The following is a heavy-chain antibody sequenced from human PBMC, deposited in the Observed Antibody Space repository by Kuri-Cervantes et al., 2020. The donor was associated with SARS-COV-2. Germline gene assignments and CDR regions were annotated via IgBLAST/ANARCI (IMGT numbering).Heavy chain of an antibody. CDR1: GGSFSGYY. CDR2: INHSGST. D-gene: IGHD3-10*01. Sequence: GSLRLSCAVYGGSFSGYYWSWIRQPPGKGLEWIGEINHSGSTNYNPSLKSRVTISVDTSKNQFSLKLSSVTAADTAVYYCARRGPRFEVRYYYYYGMDVWGQGTTVTVSS. J-gene: IGHJ6*02. V-gene: IGHV4-34*01. CDR3: ARRGPRFEVRYYYYYGMDV.